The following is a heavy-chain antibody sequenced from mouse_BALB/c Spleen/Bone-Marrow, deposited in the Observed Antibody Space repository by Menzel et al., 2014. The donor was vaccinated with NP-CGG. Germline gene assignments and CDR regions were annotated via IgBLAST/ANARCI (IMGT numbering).Heavy chain of an antibody. V-gene: IGHV4-1*02. CDR1: GFDFSRYW. CDR3: ARLGDRGWFAY. CDR2: INTHSSTI. Sequence: VQLQQSGGGLVQPGGSLKLSCAASGFDFSRYWMSWVRQAPGKGLEWIGEINTHSSTINYTPSLKDKFIISRDNAKNTLYLQMSKVRSEDTALYYCARLGDRGWFAYWGQGTLVTVSA. D-gene: IGHD3-3*01. J-gene: IGHJ3*01.